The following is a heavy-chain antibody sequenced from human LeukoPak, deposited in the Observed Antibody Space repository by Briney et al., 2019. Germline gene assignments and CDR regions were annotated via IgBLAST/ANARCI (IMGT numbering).Heavy chain of an antibody. CDR1: GFTFCNYD. CDR2: ISTAGTFI. V-gene: IGHV3-23*01. CDR3: AKESGYSSGWDYFGS. Sequence: GGSLRLSCAASGFTFCNYDFNWVRQAPGKGLEWVSAISTAGTFIYYADSVKGRFTISRDNSKNTLFLQMNSLKAEDTALYYCAKESGYSSGWDYFGSWGHGTLVTVSS. J-gene: IGHJ4*01. D-gene: IGHD3-10*01.